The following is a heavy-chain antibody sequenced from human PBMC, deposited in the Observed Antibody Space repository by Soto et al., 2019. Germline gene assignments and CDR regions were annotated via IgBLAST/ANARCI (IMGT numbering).Heavy chain of an antibody. CDR1: GFTFSGYW. J-gene: IGHJ6*03. CDR2: IRQDGSAK. CDR3: AKDGGGPAVYCCMRGRHYKWVNYMDV. V-gene: IGHV3-7*01. Sequence: EVQLVESGGGLVQPGGSLRLSCTASGFTFSGYWMKWVRQAPGKGLEWVANIRQDGSAKYYVDFVMGRFTISRDNAKNALYTQMNSLTDEALDLYYCAKDGGGPAVYCCMRGRHYKWVNYMDVWGKGTTVSVSS. D-gene: IGHD1-1*01.